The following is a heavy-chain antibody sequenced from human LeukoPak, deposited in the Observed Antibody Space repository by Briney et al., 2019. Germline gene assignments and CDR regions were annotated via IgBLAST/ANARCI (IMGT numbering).Heavy chain of an antibody. V-gene: IGHV1-8*01. CDR1: GYTFTSYD. CDR2: TNPNSGNT. D-gene: IGHD4-17*01. Sequence: ASVKVSCKASGYTFTSYDINWVRQATGQGLEWMGWTNPNSGNTGYAQKFQGRVTMTRNTSISTAYMELSSLRSEDTAVYYCARGGDYEATGYYYGMDVWGQGTTVTVSS. CDR3: ARGGDYEATGYYYGMDV. J-gene: IGHJ6*02.